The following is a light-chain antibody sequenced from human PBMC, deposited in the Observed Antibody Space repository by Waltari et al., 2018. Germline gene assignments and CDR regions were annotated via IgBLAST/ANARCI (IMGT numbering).Light chain of an antibody. J-gene: IGKJ5*01. Sequence: DIHMTQSPSSLSASVGDRVTITCRASQGISNYLNWYQQNPGKAPTLLIYAASSLQSRVPSRFSGSGYGTDFTLTISSLQPEDFATYYCQQSYSTPMITFGQGTRLEIK. V-gene: IGKV1-39*01. CDR1: QGISNY. CDR2: AAS. CDR3: QQSYSTPMIT.